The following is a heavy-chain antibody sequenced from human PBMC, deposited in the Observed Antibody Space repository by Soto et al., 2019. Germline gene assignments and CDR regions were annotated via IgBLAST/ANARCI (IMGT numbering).Heavy chain of an antibody. J-gene: IGHJ6*02. V-gene: IGHV3-21*06. Sequence: GGSLRLSCAASSFTFSRYAMTWVRQAPGKGLEWVSSISGTGNHIYYAESVKGRFTVSRDNAKSSLFLQMNSLRAEDTAVYYCAREHEEPLVQPYYGLDVWGLGTTVTVSS. CDR2: ISGTGNHI. D-gene: IGHD3-10*02. CDR3: AREHEEPLVQPYYGLDV. CDR1: SFTFSRYA.